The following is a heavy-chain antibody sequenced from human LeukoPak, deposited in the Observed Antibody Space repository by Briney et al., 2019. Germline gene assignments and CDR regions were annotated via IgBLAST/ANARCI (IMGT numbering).Heavy chain of an antibody. CDR3: AREGLGELTLDC. V-gene: IGHV1-18*01. CDR2: ISAYNGNT. Sequence: ASVKVSCKASGYIFSSYAISWVRQAPGQGLEWMGWISAYNGNTNYVQKLQGRVTMTTDTSTSTAYMELRSLRSDDTAVYYCAREGLGELTLDCWGQGTLVTVSS. D-gene: IGHD3-16*01. J-gene: IGHJ4*02. CDR1: GYIFSSYA.